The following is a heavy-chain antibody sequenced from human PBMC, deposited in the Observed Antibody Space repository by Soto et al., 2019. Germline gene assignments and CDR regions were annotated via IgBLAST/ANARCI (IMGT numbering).Heavy chain of an antibody. Sequence: PSETLSLTCAVSGGSISSSNWCSWVRQPPGKGLEWIGEIYHSGSTNYNPSLKSRVTISVDKSKNQFSLKLSSVTAADTAVYYCARGGDYVDKYYFDYWGQGTLVTVSS. V-gene: IGHV4-4*02. CDR1: GGSISSSNW. J-gene: IGHJ4*02. D-gene: IGHD3-10*02. CDR2: IYHSGST. CDR3: ARGGDYVDKYYFDY.